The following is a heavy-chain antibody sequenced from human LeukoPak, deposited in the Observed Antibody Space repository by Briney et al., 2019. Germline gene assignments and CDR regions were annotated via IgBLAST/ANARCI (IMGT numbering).Heavy chain of an antibody. J-gene: IGHJ3*02. D-gene: IGHD6-19*01. Sequence: GGSLRLSCAASGFTFSGYWMSWVRQAPGKGLEWVANIKQDGSEKNYVDSVKGRFTISRDNAKNSLYLQMNSLRAEDTAVYYCARGQWLPTDAFDIWGQGTMVTVSS. CDR2: IKQDGSEK. CDR1: GFTFSGYW. CDR3: ARGQWLPTDAFDI. V-gene: IGHV3-7*01.